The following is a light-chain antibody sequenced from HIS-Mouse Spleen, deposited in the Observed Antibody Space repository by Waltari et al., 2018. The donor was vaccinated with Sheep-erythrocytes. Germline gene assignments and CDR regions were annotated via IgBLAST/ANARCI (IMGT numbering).Light chain of an antibody. CDR3: QAWDSSTAV. Sequence: SYELTQPPSVSVSPGQTASITCSGDQLGDKYPYWYQQKPGQSPVLVIYQDSKRPSGIPERFSGSNSGNTATLTISGTQAMDEADYYCQAWDSSTAVFGGGTKLTVL. CDR1: QLGDKY. J-gene: IGLJ2*01. V-gene: IGLV3-1*01. CDR2: QDS.